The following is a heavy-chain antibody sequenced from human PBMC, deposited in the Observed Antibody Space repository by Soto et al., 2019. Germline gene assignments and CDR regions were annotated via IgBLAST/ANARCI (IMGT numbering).Heavy chain of an antibody. V-gene: IGHV3-23*01. CDR2: ISGNGGST. D-gene: IGHD3-22*01. Sequence: EVQLLESGGGLVQPGGSLRLSCGASGFTFSVYAMTWVRQAPGKGLEWVSAISGNGGSTYYADSVKGRFTISRDNSKNTLHLQMNSLRAEDSAVYYCARGGGSAYVTPPISNWFDPWGQGTLVTVSS. CDR1: GFTFSVYA. J-gene: IGHJ5*02. CDR3: ARGGGSAYVTPPISNWFDP.